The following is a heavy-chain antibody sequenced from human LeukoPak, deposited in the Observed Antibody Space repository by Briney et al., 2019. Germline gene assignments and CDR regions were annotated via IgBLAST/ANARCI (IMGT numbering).Heavy chain of an antibody. V-gene: IGHV4-34*01. CDR2: INHSGST. Sequence: SETLSLTCAVYGGSFSGYYWSWIRQPPGKGLEWIGEINHSGSTNYNPSLKSRVTISVDTSKNQFSLKLSSVTAADTAVYYCARGAAAGLKFDYWGQGTLVTVSS. D-gene: IGHD6-13*01. CDR1: GGSFSGYY. J-gene: IGHJ4*02. CDR3: ARGAAAGLKFDY.